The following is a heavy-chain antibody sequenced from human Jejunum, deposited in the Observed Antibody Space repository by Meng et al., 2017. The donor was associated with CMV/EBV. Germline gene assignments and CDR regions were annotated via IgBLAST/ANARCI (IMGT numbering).Heavy chain of an antibody. CDR3: ARVGGAQHGDFDF. CDR2: INHSGST. D-gene: IGHD4-17*01. CDR1: GESFRGYY. J-gene: IGHJ4*02. V-gene: IGHV4-34*01. Sequence: QVQLQQWGSGLLKPSETLSLTCTVYGESFRGYYWTWIRQPPGKGLEWIGEINHSGSTNYIPSLKSRVTILVDTSKRQFSLRLSFVTAADTAVYYCARVGGAQHGDFDFWGQGTLVTVSS.